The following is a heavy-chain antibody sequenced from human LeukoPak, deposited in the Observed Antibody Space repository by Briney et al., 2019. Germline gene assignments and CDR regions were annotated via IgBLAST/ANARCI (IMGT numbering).Heavy chain of an antibody. CDR3: ATTSRYYYYYYMDV. J-gene: IGHJ6*03. V-gene: IGHV1-69-2*01. Sequence: ASVRVSCKVSGYTFTDYYMHWVQQAPGKGLEWMGLVDPEDGDTIYAEKFQGRVTITADTSTDTAYMELSSLRSEDTAVYYCATTSRYYYYYYMDVWGKGTTVTVSS. CDR2: VDPEDGDT. CDR1: GYTFTDYY.